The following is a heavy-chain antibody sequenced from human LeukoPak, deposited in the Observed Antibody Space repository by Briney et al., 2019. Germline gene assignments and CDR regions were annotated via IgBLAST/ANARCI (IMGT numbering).Heavy chain of an antibody. CDR2: ISYDGSNK. CDR1: GFTFSSYA. CDR3: ARATSSGWYGFDY. J-gene: IGHJ4*02. Sequence: GGSLRLSCAASGFTFSSYAMHWVRLAPGKGLEWVAVISYDGSNKYYADSVKGRFTISRDNSKNTLYLQMNSLRAEDTAVYYCARATSSGWYGFDYWGQGTLVTVSS. V-gene: IGHV3-30-3*01. D-gene: IGHD6-19*01.